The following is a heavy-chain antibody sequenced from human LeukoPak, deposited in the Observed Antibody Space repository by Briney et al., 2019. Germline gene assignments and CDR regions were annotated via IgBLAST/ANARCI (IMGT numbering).Heavy chain of an antibody. CDR1: GYSFTSYW. Sequence: GESLKIPCKGSGYSFTSYWIGWVRQMPGKGLEWMGIIYPGDSDTRYSPSFQGQVTISADKSISTAYLQWSSLKASDTAMYYCARQVFPDGATKNYYDSSGYYGYWGQGTLVTVSS. J-gene: IGHJ4*02. CDR3: ARQVFPDGATKNYYDSSGYYGY. V-gene: IGHV5-51*01. D-gene: IGHD3-22*01. CDR2: IYPGDSDT.